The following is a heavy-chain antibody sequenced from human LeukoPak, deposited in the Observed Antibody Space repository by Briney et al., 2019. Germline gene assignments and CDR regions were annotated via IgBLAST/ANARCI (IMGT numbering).Heavy chain of an antibody. J-gene: IGHJ3*01. CDR2: ISGSGGST. CDR3: EGEDGSGPH. Sequence: LEWVSAISGSGGSTYYADSVKGRFTISRDNSKNTLYLQMNSLRAEDTAVYYCEGEDGSGPHWGQGTMVTVSS. D-gene: IGHD3-10*01. V-gene: IGHV3-23*01.